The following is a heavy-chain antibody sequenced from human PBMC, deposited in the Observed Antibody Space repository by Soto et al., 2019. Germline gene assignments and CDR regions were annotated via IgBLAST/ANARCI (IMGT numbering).Heavy chain of an antibody. CDR1: GYTFTTYG. Sequence: XSVKVSCQASGYTFTTYGISWLRQAPGQGLEWMAWISAKTGNTNYAQNFQGRVTVTTDTSTSTAYMELRSLKYEDTAVYYCARDRSSSSLRFDPWGQGTLVTVSS. CDR3: ARDRSSSSLRFDP. D-gene: IGHD6-6*01. V-gene: IGHV1-18*01. CDR2: ISAKTGNT. J-gene: IGHJ5*02.